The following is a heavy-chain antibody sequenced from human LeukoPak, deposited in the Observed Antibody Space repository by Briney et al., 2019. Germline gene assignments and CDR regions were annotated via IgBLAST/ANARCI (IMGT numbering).Heavy chain of an antibody. Sequence: GGSLRLSCAASGFNLSDYYMTWIRQAPGKGLEWVSYISRSDSTIYYADCVKGRSTISRDNAKNSLYLQMNSLRAEDTAVYYCARDREQWPGRRWFDSWGQGTLVTVSS. D-gene: IGHD6-19*01. CDR3: ARDREQWPGRRWFDS. V-gene: IGHV3-11*01. CDR1: GFNLSDYY. J-gene: IGHJ5*01. CDR2: ISRSDSTI.